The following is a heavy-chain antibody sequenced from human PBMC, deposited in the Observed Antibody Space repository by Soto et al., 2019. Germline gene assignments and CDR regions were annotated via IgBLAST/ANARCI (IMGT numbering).Heavy chain of an antibody. J-gene: IGHJ4*02. CDR3: ARDRSYTTDY. Sequence: GGSLRLSCAASGFTFSSYGMHWVRQAPGKGLEWVAVISYDGSNKYYADSVKGRFTISRDNAKNTVYLQITSLTAEDTAVYYCARDRSYTTDYWGQGTLVTVSS. CDR2: ISYDGSNK. D-gene: IGHD1-26*01. V-gene: IGHV3-30*03. CDR1: GFTFSSYG.